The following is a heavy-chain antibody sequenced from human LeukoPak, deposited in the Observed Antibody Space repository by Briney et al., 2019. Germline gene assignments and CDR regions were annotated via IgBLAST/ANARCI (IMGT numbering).Heavy chain of an antibody. Sequence: GGSLRLSCAASGFTFSGSAMHWVRQASGKGLEWVGRIRGKANSFATSYAPSVKGRFTISRDDSKNTAYLQMNSLKTEDTAVYYCTSGISVSANSDYWGQGTLVTVSS. V-gene: IGHV3-73*01. CDR1: GFTFSGSA. CDR3: TSGISVSANSDY. D-gene: IGHD1-14*01. CDR2: IRGKANSFAT. J-gene: IGHJ4*02.